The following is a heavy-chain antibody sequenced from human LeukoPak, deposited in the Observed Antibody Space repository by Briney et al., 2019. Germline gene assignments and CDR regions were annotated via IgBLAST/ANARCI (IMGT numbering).Heavy chain of an antibody. CDR3: ATTLSGWSETDY. Sequence: GGSLRLSCAASGFTFSSYWMHWVRQAPGKGLEWVAVISYDGSNKYYADSVKGRFTISRDNSKNTLYLQMNSLRAEDTAVYYCATTLSGWSETDYWGQGTLVTVSS. CDR1: GFTFSSYW. D-gene: IGHD6-19*01. V-gene: IGHV3-30*03. CDR2: ISYDGSNK. J-gene: IGHJ4*02.